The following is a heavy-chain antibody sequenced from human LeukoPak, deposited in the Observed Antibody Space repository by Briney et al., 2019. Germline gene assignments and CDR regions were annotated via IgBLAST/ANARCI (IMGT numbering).Heavy chain of an antibody. V-gene: IGHV3-74*01. CDR2: IKSDGST. Sequence: GGSPRLSCAASGFTFSSYCMHWVRQAPGKGLVWVSRIKSDGSTNYADSVKGRFTISRDNAKNTVSLQMNSLRAEDTGVYYCASAPSEIGGYYPEYFRHWGQGTLVTVSS. D-gene: IGHD3-22*01. CDR3: ASAPSEIGGYYPEYFRH. CDR1: GFTFSSYC. J-gene: IGHJ1*01.